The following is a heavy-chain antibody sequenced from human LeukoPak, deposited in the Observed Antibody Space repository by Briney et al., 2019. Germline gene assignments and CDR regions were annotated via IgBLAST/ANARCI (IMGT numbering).Heavy chain of an antibody. D-gene: IGHD2-2*01. Sequence: PSQTLSLTCTVSGGSISSGDYYWSWIRQPPGKGLEWIGYIYYSGSTYYNPSLKSRVTISVDTSKNQFSLKLSSVTAADTAVYYCARRPGYCSSTSCYGDYYGMDVWGQGTTVTVSS. CDR2: IYYSGST. J-gene: IGHJ6*02. CDR1: GGSISSGDYY. V-gene: IGHV4-30-4*01. CDR3: ARRPGYCSSTSCYGDYYGMDV.